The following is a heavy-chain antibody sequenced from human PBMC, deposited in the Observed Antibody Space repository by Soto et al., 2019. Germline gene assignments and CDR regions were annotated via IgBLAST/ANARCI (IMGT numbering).Heavy chain of an antibody. Sequence: ASVKVSCKASGYSFSTYDISWLRQAPGQGLEWMGWISAYNGNTNYAQKLQGRVTMTTDTSTSTAYMELRSLRSDDTAVYYCARDRQGAFDIWGQGTMVTVSS. CDR2: ISAYNGNT. CDR3: ARDRQGAFDI. V-gene: IGHV1-18*04. J-gene: IGHJ3*02. CDR1: GYSFSTYD.